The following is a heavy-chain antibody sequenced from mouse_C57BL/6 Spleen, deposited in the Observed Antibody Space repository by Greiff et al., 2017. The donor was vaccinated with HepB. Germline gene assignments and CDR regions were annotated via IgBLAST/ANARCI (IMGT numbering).Heavy chain of an antibody. CDR2: INPNNGGT. Sequence: EVQLQQSGPALVKPGASVKISCKASGYTFTDFYMNWVKQSHGKSLEWIGDINPNNGGTSYNQKFKGKATLTVDKSSSTAYMERRSLTAEDSAVYYCARGDYGKDYAMDYWGKGTSVTVSS. CDR3: ARGDYGKDYAMDY. CDR1: GYTFTDFY. D-gene: IGHD1-1*01. J-gene: IGHJ4*01. V-gene: IGHV1-26*01.